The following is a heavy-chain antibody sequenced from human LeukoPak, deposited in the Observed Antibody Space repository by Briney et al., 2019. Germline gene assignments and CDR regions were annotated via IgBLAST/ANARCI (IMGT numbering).Heavy chain of an antibody. CDR1: GFTFSSYV. Sequence: SGGSLRLSCAASGFTFSSYVMSWVRQAPGKGLEWVSAISGSGGRTYYADSVKGRFTLSRDNAKNSLYLQMNSLRAEDTAVYYCARSTSTFWGGNWFDPWGQGTLVTVSS. CDR2: ISGSGGRT. V-gene: IGHV3-23*01. J-gene: IGHJ5*02. CDR3: ARSTSTFWGGNWFDP. D-gene: IGHD3-16*01.